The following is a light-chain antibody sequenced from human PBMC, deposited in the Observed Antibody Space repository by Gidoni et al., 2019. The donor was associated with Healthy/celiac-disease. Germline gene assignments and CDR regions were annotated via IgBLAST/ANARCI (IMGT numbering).Light chain of an antibody. CDR2: EVR. CDR3: CSYAGSSTWV. CDR1: SSAVGSYKL. J-gene: IGLJ3*02. V-gene: IGLV2-23*02. Sequence: SALTQPASVSGSPGQSITISCTGTSSAVGSYKLVSWYQQHPGNAPMLMIYEVRKRPTGVSNRFSGSKSANTASLTISGLQAEDEADYYCCSYAGSSTWVFGGGTKLTVL.